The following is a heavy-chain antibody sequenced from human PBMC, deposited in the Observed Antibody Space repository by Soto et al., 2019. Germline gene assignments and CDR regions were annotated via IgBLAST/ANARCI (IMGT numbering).Heavy chain of an antibody. CDR3: ARQTYDFWSGYPNWFDP. CDR2: IYYSGST. J-gene: IGHJ5*02. CDR1: GGSISSYY. V-gene: IGHV4-59*08. D-gene: IGHD3-3*01. Sequence: SETLSLTCTVSGGSISSYYWSWIRQPPGKGLEWIGYIYYSGSTNYNPSLKSRVTISVDTSKNQFSLKLGSVTAADTAVYYCARQTYDFWSGYPNWFDPWGQGTLVTVSS.